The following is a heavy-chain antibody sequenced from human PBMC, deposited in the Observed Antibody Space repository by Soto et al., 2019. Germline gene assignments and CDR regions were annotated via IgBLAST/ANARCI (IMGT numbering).Heavy chain of an antibody. CDR1: GGSISSGGYY. D-gene: IGHD6-19*01. J-gene: IGHJ4*02. Sequence: QVELQESGPGLVKPSQTLSLTCTVSGGSISSGGYYWSWIRQHPGKGLEWIGDIYYSGSTYYNPSLKSRVTISVDTYKNQFSLKLSSVTAADTAVYYCARVGSGWYYFDYWGQGTLVTVSS. CDR2: IYYSGST. V-gene: IGHV4-31*03. CDR3: ARVGSGWYYFDY.